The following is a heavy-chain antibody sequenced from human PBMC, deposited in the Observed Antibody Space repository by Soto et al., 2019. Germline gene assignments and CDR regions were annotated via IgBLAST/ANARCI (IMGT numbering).Heavy chain of an antibody. Sequence: GGSLRLSCAASGFNVSSNYMSWVRQAPGKGLEWVSVIYSGGSTYYADSVKGRFTISRENSKNTLYLQMNSLRAEDTAVYYCARGGWELLVAFDIWGQGTMVTVSS. CDR2: IYSGGST. CDR1: GFNVSSNY. J-gene: IGHJ3*02. V-gene: IGHV3-53*01. D-gene: IGHD1-26*01. CDR3: ARGGWELLVAFDI.